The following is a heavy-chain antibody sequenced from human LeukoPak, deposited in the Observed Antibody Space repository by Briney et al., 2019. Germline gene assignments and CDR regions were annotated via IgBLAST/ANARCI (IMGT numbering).Heavy chain of an antibody. D-gene: IGHD3-10*01. CDR2: IKQDGSEK. CDR3: ARTYYGSGSLNYYYHYYMDV. CDR1: GFTFSSYW. V-gene: IGHV3-7*01. J-gene: IGHJ6*03. Sequence: PGGSLRLSCAASGFTFSSYWMSWVRQAPGKGLEWVANIKQDGSEKYYVDSVKGRFTISRDNAKNSLYLQMNSLRAEDTAVYYCARTYYGSGSLNYYYHYYMDVWGKGTTVTVSS.